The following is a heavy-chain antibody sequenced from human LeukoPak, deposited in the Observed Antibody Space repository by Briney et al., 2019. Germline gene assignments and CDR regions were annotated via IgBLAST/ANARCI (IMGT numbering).Heavy chain of an antibody. CDR2: IFYSGST. Sequence: PGGSLRLSCAASGFTFSSYAMSWVRQPPGKGLEWIGNIFYSGSTYYGPSLKSRLTISLDTSRNQFSLKLNSVTAADTAVYYCAKSNGYGLIDIWGQGTMVAVSS. V-gene: IGHV4-59*12. D-gene: IGHD3-10*01. J-gene: IGHJ3*02. CDR3: AKSNGYGLIDI. CDR1: GFTFSSYA.